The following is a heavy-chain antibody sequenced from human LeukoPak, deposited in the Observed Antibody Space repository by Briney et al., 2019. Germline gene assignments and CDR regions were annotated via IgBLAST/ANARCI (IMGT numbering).Heavy chain of an antibody. CDR1: GYTFTGYY. CDR2: INPNSGGT. D-gene: IGHD3-10*01. CDR3: ARGGYGSGSQYYMDV. V-gene: IGHV1-2*02. Sequence: ASVKVSCKASGYTFTGYYMHWVRQAPGQGLEWMGWINPNSGGTNYAQKFQGRVTMTRDTSISTAYMELSRLRSDDTAVYYCARGGYGSGSQYYMDVWGKGTTVTVSS. J-gene: IGHJ6*03.